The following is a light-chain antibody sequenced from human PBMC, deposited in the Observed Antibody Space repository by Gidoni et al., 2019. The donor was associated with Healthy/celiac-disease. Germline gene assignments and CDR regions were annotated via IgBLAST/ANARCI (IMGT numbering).Light chain of an antibody. J-gene: IGKJ1*01. CDR1: QSVSSSY. V-gene: IGKV3-20*01. CDR2: GAS. Sequence: EIVLTQSPGTLSLSPGERATISCRASQSVSSSYLPWYQQQPGQAPRLLIYGASSRATGLPDRCSSSVSWTDFTITISRLEAEDFAVYYCQQYGSSPWTFGQGTKVEIK. CDR3: QQYGSSPWT.